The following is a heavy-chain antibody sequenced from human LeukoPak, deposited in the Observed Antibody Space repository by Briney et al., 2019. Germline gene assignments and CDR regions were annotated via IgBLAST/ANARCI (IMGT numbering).Heavy chain of an antibody. CDR1: GGTFSSYA. V-gene: IGHV1-18*01. D-gene: IGHD3-10*01. J-gene: IGHJ4*02. CDR2: ISAYNGNT. CDR3: TMVRGVITNFDY. Sequence: ASVKVSCKASGGTFSSYAISWVRQAPGQGLEWMGWISAYNGNTNYAQKLQGRVTMTTDTSTSTAYMELRSLRSDDTAVYYCTMVRGVITNFDYWGQGTLVTVSS.